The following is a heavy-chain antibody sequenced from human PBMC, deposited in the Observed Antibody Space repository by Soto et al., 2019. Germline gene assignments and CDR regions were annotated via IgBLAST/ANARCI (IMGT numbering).Heavy chain of an antibody. D-gene: IGHD6-13*01. CDR1: GFTFRSYS. V-gene: IGHV3-48*02. CDR3: ARDNGIAGSFDP. Sequence: EMQLVESGGGLVQAGGSLRLSCAASGFTFRSYSMNWVRQAPGKGLEWVSYISISSRTIYYADSVKGRFTISRDDAKNSLYLQMNSLRDEDTSLYYCARDNGIAGSFDPWGQGTLVTVSS. CDR2: ISISSRTI. J-gene: IGHJ5*02.